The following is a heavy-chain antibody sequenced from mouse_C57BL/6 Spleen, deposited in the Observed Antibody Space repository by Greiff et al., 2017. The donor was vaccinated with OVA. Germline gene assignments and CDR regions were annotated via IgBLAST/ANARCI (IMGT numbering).Heavy chain of an antibody. V-gene: IGHV5-6*01. Sequence: EVKLMESGGDLVKPGGSLKLSCAASGFTFSSYGLSWVRQTPDQRLEWVATISSGGSYTYYPDSVKGRFTISRDNAKNTLYLQMSSLKSEDTAMYYCARHGYGSEGNFDYWGQGTTLTVSS. CDR2: ISSGGSYT. CDR3: ARHGYGSEGNFDY. D-gene: IGHD1-1*01. J-gene: IGHJ2*01. CDR1: GFTFSSYG.